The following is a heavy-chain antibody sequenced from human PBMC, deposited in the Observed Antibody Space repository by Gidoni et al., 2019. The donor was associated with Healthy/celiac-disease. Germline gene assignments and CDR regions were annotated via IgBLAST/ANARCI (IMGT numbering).Heavy chain of an antibody. CDR2: ISSSSSYI. CDR3: ARGGSSGYYFDY. Sequence: EVQLVESGGGLVKPGGSLRLSCAASGFTFSSYSMNLVRQAPGKGLEWVSSISSSSSYIYYADSVKGRFTISRDNAKNSLYLQMNSLRAEDTAVYYCARGGSSGYYFDYWGQGTLVTVSS. CDR1: GFTFSSYS. D-gene: IGHD3-22*01. V-gene: IGHV3-21*01. J-gene: IGHJ4*02.